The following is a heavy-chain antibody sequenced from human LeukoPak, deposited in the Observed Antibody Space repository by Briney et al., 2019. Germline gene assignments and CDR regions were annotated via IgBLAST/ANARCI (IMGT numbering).Heavy chain of an antibody. CDR1: GYTFTSYY. V-gene: IGHV1-46*01. CDR3: AILGIAVAGTGWFDP. Sequence: GASVKVSCKASGYTFTSYYMHWVRQAPGQGLEWMGIINPSGGSTSYAQKFQGRVTMTRDMSTSTVYMELSSLRSEDTAVYYCAILGIAVAGTGWFDPWGQGTLVTVSS. CDR2: INPSGGST. D-gene: IGHD6-19*01. J-gene: IGHJ5*02.